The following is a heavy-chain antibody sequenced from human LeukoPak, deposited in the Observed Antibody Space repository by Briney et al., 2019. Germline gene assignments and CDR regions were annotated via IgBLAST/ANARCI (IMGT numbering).Heavy chain of an antibody. Sequence: PGGSLRLSCEGSGFTFSSYSIHWVRQAPGKGLGWVSSISGNNRFIFYADSVEGRFTISRDNAKKLLYLQMNSLRVEDTAVYYCARGGAARPDYWGQGTLVTVSS. CDR1: GFTFSSYS. J-gene: IGHJ4*02. CDR2: ISGNNRFI. V-gene: IGHV3-21*01. CDR3: ARGGAARPDY. D-gene: IGHD6-6*01.